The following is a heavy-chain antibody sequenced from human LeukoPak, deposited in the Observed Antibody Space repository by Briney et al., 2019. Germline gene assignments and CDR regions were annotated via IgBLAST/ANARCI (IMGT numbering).Heavy chain of an antibody. Sequence: SETLSLTCTVSGGSISSSSYYWGWIRQPPGKGLEWIGCIYYSGSTYYNPSLKSRVTISVDTSRNQFSLKLSSVTAADTAVYYCARGLTIYYFDYWGQGTLVTVSS. V-gene: IGHV4-39*07. CDR1: GGSISSSSYY. D-gene: IGHD3-3*02. CDR2: IYYSGST. J-gene: IGHJ4*02. CDR3: ARGLTIYYFDY.